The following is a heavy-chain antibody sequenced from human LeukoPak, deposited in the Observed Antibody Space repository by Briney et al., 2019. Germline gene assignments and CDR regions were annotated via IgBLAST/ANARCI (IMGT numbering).Heavy chain of an antibody. D-gene: IGHD6-13*01. V-gene: IGHV3-23*01. J-gene: IGHJ4*02. CDR2: ISGSGGST. CDR1: GFTFSSYA. Sequence: GESLRLSCAASGFTFSSYAMSWVRQAPRKGLEWVSAISGSGGSTYYADSVKGRFTISRDNSKNTLYLQMNSLRAEDTAVYYCAKGPGLAAADFYFDYWGQGTLVTVSS. CDR3: AKGPGLAAADFYFDY.